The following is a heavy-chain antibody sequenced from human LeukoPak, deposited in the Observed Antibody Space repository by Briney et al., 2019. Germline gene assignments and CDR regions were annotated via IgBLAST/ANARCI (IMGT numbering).Heavy chain of an antibody. CDR3: AKEFPGGWFDP. CDR2: INPNSGGT. V-gene: IGHV1-2*02. Sequence: ASVKVSCKASGYTFTAYDIHWVRQAPGQGLEWMGWINPNSGGTKYPQKFQGRVSMTRDTSISTAYMELSGLTSDDTAVYYCAKEFPGGWFDPWGQGTLVTVSS. CDR1: GYTFTAYD. J-gene: IGHJ5*02.